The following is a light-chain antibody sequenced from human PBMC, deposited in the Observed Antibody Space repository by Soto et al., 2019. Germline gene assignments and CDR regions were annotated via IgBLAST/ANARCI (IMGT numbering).Light chain of an antibody. CDR3: QQYGSSST. J-gene: IGKJ5*01. CDR2: GAS. CDR1: QSVSSSY. Sequence: IVLTQSPGPLSLSPGERATLSCRASQSVSSSYLAWYQQQPGQAPRLLIYGASSRPTGIPDRFSGSGSGTDFTLTISRLEPEDFAVYYCQQYGSSSTFGQGTRLEIK. V-gene: IGKV3-20*01.